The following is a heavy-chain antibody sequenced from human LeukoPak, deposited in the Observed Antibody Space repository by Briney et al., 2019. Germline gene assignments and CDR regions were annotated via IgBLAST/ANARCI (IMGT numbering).Heavy chain of an antibody. CDR3: ARGIAMVNLLDY. CDR2: ISSNGRSI. CDR1: GFTFSDYA. D-gene: IGHD5-18*01. Sequence: GGSLRLSCAASGFTFSDYAMHWVRQSPGKELEYVSAISSNGRSIHYANSVEGRFTISRDNSQNTLYLQMDSLRAEDMAVYYCARGIAMVNLLDYWGQGTLVTVSS. J-gene: IGHJ4*02. V-gene: IGHV3-64*01.